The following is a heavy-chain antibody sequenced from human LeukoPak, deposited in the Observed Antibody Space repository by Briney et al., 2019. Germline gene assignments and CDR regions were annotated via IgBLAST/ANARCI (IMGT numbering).Heavy chain of an antibody. CDR3: ARADYGTMAGGMDV. V-gene: IGHV4-4*02. Sequence: SETLSLTCAVSGVSISSSNWWSWVRQPPGKGLEWIGEIYHSGSTNYNPSLKSRVTISVDKSKNQFSLKLSSVTAADTAVYYCARADYGTMAGGMDVWGQGTTVTVSS. CDR1: GVSISSSNW. J-gene: IGHJ6*02. CDR2: IYHSGST. D-gene: IGHD4-17*01.